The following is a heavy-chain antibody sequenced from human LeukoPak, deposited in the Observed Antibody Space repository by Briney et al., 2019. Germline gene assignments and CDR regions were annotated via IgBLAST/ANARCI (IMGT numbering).Heavy chain of an antibody. Sequence: SETLSLTCTVSGGSISSSSSYWGWIRQPPGKGLEWIGSIFHSGNTYYNPSLNSRVTMSVDTSKNQFSLKLSSVTAADTAVYYCARDKDYYYYMDVWGKGTTVTVSS. CDR3: ARDKDYYYYMDV. CDR1: GGSISSSSSY. V-gene: IGHV4-39*07. J-gene: IGHJ6*03. CDR2: IFHSGNT.